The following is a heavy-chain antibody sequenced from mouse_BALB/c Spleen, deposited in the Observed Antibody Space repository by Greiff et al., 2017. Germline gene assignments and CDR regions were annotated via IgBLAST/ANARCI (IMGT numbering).Heavy chain of an antibody. Sequence: VKLVESGPGLVQPSQSLSITCTVSGFSLTSYGVHWVRQSPGKGLEWLGVIWSGGSTDYNAAFISRLSISKNNSKSQVFFKMNSLQANDTAIYYCARVATEAMDYWGQGTSVTVSS. V-gene: IGHV2-2*02. CDR2: IWSGGST. D-gene: IGHD1-1*01. J-gene: IGHJ4*01. CDR1: GFSLTSYG. CDR3: ARVATEAMDY.